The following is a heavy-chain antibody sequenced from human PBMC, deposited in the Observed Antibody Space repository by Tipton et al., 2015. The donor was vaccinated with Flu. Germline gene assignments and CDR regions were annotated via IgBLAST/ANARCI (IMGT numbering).Heavy chain of an antibody. CDR2: IYYTGYR. CDR3: AKVKFGWVES. D-gene: IGHD3-16*01. CDR1: GGPITSSSYY. V-gene: IGHV4-39*07. Sequence: GLVKPSETLSLTCSVSGGPITSSSYYWGWIRQPPGRPLEWVGSIYYTGYRYDNPSLKSRLAMSIDTSQSQFSLRLSSMTAADTAGYYCAKVKFGWVESWAQGTLVTVSS. J-gene: IGHJ5*01.